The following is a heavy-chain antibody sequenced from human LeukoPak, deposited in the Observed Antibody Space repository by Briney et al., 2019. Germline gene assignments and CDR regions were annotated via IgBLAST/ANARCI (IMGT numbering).Heavy chain of an antibody. V-gene: IGHV3-23*01. CDR1: GFTFSSYA. CDR2: ISGSGGST. CDR3: AKDGTTTVTFDY. J-gene: IGHJ4*02. Sequence: GGSLRLSCAASGFTFSSYAMSWVRQAPGKGLEWVSVISGSGGSTYYRDSVKGRFTISRDNSKNTLYLQMNSLTAGDTAVYYCAKDGTTTVTFDYWGQGTLVTVSS. D-gene: IGHD4-11*01.